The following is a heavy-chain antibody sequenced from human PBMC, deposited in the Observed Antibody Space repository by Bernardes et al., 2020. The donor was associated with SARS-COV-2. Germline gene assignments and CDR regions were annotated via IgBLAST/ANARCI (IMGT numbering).Heavy chain of an antibody. CDR3: ARDCCYDSSGHYYYYGMDV. J-gene: IGHJ6*02. D-gene: IGHD3-22*01. Sequence: GGSLRLSRAASGFTVSSNYMSWVRQAPGKGLEWVSVIYSGGSTYYADSVKGRFTISRDNSKNTLYLQMNSLRAEDTAVYYCARDCCYDSSGHYYYYGMDVWGQGTTVTVSS. V-gene: IGHV3-66*02. CDR1: GFTVSSNY. CDR2: IYSGGST.